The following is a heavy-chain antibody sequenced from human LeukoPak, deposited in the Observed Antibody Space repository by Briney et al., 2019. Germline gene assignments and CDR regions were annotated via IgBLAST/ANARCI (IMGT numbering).Heavy chain of an antibody. J-gene: IGHJ4*02. CDR3: ATRGDYCGTTSCYAF. CDR1: GYTFSDSY. D-gene: IGHD2-2*01. CDR2: IYPNNGGT. V-gene: IGHV1-2*02. Sequence: ASVRVSCKASGYTFSDSYMHWVRQAPGQGLEWVGWIYPNNGGTNYAQKFQGRVTMTRDTSSSTAYMELSRLRSDDTAVYHCATRGDYCGTTSCYAFWGQGTLVTVSS.